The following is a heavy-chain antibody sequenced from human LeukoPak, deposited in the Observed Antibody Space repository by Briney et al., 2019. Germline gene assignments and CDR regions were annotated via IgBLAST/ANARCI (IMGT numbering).Heavy chain of an antibody. D-gene: IGHD2-2*02. CDR2: IWYDGSNK. J-gene: IGHJ4*02. CDR1: GFTFSSYG. CDR3: AKARPDCNSTSCYTTEIDY. Sequence: GGSLRLSCAASGFTFSSYGMHWVRQAPGKGLEWVAVIWYDGSNKYYADSVKGRFTISRDNSKNTLYLQMNSLRAEDTAVYYCAKARPDCNSTSCYTTEIDYWGQGTLVTVSS. V-gene: IGHV3-33*06.